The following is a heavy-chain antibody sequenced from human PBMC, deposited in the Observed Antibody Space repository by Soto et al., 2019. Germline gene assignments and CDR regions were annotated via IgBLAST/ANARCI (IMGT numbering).Heavy chain of an antibody. V-gene: IGHV3-9*01. Sequence: GGSLRLSCAVSGFIFGDYAMHWVRQAPGRGLEWVSGISGNGDYIGYADSVKGRFTISRDNAKNALFLQMNSLRSEDTAVYYCAKDPRLQPSLVWFDPWGQGTLVTVSS. CDR3: AKDPRLQPSLVWFDP. J-gene: IGHJ5*02. CDR2: ISGNGDYI. D-gene: IGHD2-21*02. CDR1: GFIFGDYA.